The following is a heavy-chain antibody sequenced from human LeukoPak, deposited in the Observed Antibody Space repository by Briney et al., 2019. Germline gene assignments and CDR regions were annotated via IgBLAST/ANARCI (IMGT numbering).Heavy chain of an antibody. CDR3: ARDLGLTQQQLLRNWFDP. Sequence: SVKVSCKASGGTFSSYAISWVRPAPGQGLEWMGRIIPILGIANYAQKFQGRVTITADKSTSTAYMELSSLRSEDTAVYYCARDLGLTQQQLLRNWFDPWGQGTLVTVSS. CDR1: GGTFSSYA. D-gene: IGHD6-13*01. CDR2: IIPILGIA. V-gene: IGHV1-69*04. J-gene: IGHJ5*02.